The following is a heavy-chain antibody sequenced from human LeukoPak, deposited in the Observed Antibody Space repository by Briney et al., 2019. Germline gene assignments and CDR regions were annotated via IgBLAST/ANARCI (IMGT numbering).Heavy chain of an antibody. J-gene: IGHJ4*02. CDR3: ARSLTTVDDY. V-gene: IGHV4-61*01. CDR1: GGSVSSRSYY. Sequence: SETLSLTCTVSGGSVSSRSYYWSWIRQPPGKGLEWIGYIHYSGNANYNPSLESRVTISIDTSKNQFSLNLSSVTAGDTAVYYCARSLTTVDDYWGRGALVTVSS. CDR2: IHYSGNA. D-gene: IGHD4-23*01.